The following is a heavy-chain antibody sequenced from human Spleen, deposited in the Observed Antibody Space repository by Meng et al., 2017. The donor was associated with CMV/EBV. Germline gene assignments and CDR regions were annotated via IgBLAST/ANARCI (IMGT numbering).Heavy chain of an antibody. Sequence: CAASGFTFSSYSMNWVRQAPGKGLEWVSSISSSSSYIYYADSVKGRFTISRDNAKNSLYLQMNSLRAEDTAVYYCARDHDFWSGTDYWGQGTLVTVSS. D-gene: IGHD3-3*01. CDR2: ISSSSSYI. J-gene: IGHJ4*02. CDR3: ARDHDFWSGTDY. CDR1: GFTFSSYS. V-gene: IGHV3-21*01.